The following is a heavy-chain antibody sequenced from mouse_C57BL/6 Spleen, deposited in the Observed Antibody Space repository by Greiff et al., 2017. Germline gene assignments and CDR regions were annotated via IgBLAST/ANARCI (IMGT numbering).Heavy chain of an antibody. Sequence: VQLKESGPELVKPGASVKISCKASGYSFTDYNMNWVKQSNGKSLEWIGVINPNYGTTSYNQKFKGKATLTVDQSSSTAYMQLNSLTSEDSAVYYCASTSPRQLRLAWFAYWGQGTLVTVSA. V-gene: IGHV1-39*01. CDR2: INPNYGTT. J-gene: IGHJ3*01. D-gene: IGHD3-2*02. CDR3: ASTSPRQLRLAWFAY. CDR1: GYSFTDYN.